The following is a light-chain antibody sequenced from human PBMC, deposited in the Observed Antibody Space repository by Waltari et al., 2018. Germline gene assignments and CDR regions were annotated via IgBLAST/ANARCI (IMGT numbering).Light chain of an antibody. Sequence: QSALTQPASVSGSPGQSITISCTGTSSYVGSYNYVSWYQHHPGKDPKVMIYDVRNRPAGVCNRFSRTRSGNEASRTITGLQADDEADYYCSSYTTSSTLVFGGGTQLTVL. V-gene: IGLV2-14*03. CDR2: DVR. CDR3: SSYTTSSTLV. J-gene: IGLJ7*01. CDR1: SSYVGSYNY.